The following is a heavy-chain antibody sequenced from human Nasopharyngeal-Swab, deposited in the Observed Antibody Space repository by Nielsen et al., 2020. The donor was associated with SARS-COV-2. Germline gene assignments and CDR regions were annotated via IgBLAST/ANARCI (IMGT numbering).Heavy chain of an antibody. J-gene: IGHJ4*02. CDR1: GGSINSGGYY. Sequence: SETLSLTCTVSGGSINSGGYYWSWIRQHPGNGLEWIGYIYYSGSTYYNPSLMSRVTISVDTSKNQFSLKLSSVTAADTAVYYCARGGGCSGGSCYLWSTFPTRGGFDYWGQGTLVTVSS. D-gene: IGHD2-15*01. V-gene: IGHV4-31*03. CDR2: IYYSGST. CDR3: ARGGGCSGGSCYLWSTFPTRGGFDY.